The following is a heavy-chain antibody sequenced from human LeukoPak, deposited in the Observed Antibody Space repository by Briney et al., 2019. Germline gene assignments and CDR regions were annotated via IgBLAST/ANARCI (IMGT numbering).Heavy chain of an antibody. CDR3: ARDREFGSSFND. CDR2: IIPIFGTA. CDR1: GGTFSSYA. D-gene: IGHD6-13*01. Sequence: SVKVSCKASGGTFSSYAISWVRQAPGQGLEWMGGIIPIFGTANYAQKFQGRVTITADESTGTAYMELSSLRSEDTAVYYCARDREFGSSFNDWGQGTLVTVSS. J-gene: IGHJ4*02. V-gene: IGHV1-69*01.